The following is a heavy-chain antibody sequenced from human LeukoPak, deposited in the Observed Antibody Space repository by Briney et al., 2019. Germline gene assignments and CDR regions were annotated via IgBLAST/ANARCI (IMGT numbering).Heavy chain of an antibody. J-gene: IGHJ5*02. Sequence: SQTLSLTCAISGDSVSSNSAAWTWIRQSPSRGLEWLGRTYYRSKWYNDYAVSVKSRITINPDTSKNQFSLQLNSVTPEDTAVYYCARAEKGDANWFDPWGQGTLVTVSS. CDR2: TYYRSKWYN. CDR3: ARAEKGDANWFDP. CDR1: GDSVSSNSAA. D-gene: IGHD3-16*01. V-gene: IGHV6-1*01.